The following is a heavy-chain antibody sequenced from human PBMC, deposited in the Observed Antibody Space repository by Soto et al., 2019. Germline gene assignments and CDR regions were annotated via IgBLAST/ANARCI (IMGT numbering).Heavy chain of an antibody. J-gene: IGHJ6*02. D-gene: IGHD4-4*01. V-gene: IGHV3-66*01. CDR3: ARDRRKCNYVDYYYYGMAV. CDR2: IYSGGST. Sequence: EVQLVESGGGLVQPGGSLRLSCAASGFTVSSNYMSWVRQAPGKGLEWVSVIYSGGSTYYADSMKGRFTISRDNSKNTMYLQMNSLRDEDTAVYYCARDRRKCNYVDYYYYGMAVWGQGTTVTVSS. CDR1: GFTVSSNY.